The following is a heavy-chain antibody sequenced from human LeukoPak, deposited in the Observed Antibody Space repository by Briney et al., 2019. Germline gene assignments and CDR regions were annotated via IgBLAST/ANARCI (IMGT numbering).Heavy chain of an antibody. J-gene: IGHJ6*03. Sequence: ASVKVSCKASGYTFTGYYMHWVRQAPGQGREWMGWINPNSGGTNYAQKLQGGVTLTTDTSTSTAYMEQSRRRSDITAVYYGARDRGAAASYYDLDVWGKGTTVTVSS. CDR3: ARDRGAAASYYDLDV. CDR1: GYTFTGYY. V-gene: IGHV1-2*02. D-gene: IGHD6-13*01. CDR2: INPNSGGT.